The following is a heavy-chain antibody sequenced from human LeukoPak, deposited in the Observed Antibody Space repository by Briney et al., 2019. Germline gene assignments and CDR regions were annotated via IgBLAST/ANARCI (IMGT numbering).Heavy chain of an antibody. CDR1: GFTFSSYA. D-gene: IGHD3-22*01. J-gene: IGHJ4*02. CDR3: AKVTYYYDSSGYRVPYYFDY. CDR2: ISGSGGST. Sequence: GGSLRLSCAASGFTFSSYAMSWVRQAPGKGLEWVSAISGSGGSTYYADSVKGRFTISRDNSKNTLYLQMNSLRAEDTAVYYCAKVTYYYDSSGYRVPYYFDYWGQGTLVTVSS. V-gene: IGHV3-23*01.